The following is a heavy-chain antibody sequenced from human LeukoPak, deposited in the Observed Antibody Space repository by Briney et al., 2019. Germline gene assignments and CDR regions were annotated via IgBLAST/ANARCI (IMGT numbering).Heavy chain of an antibody. Sequence: PGGSLRLSCAASGFTFSNYAMSWVRQAPGKGLEWVSAISGNGGGAYYADSVKGRFTISRDNSKNTVYLQMNRLRAADTAVYYCVTLTGWFQEQVDYWGQGTLVTVSS. CDR2: ISGNGGGA. CDR1: GFTFSNYA. V-gene: IGHV3-23*01. D-gene: IGHD7-27*01. J-gene: IGHJ4*02. CDR3: VTLTGWFQEQVDY.